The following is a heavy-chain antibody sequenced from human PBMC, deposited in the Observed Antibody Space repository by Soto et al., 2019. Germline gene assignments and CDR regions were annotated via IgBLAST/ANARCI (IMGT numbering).Heavy chain of an antibody. CDR3: AKDTVTTFSLDS. D-gene: IGHD4-17*01. CDR2: ISAYNGST. J-gene: IGHJ4*02. CDR1: GYTFTSYG. V-gene: IGHV1-18*01. Sequence: GASVKVSCKASGYTFTSYGISWVRQAPGQGLEWMGWISAYNGSTNYAQKLQGRVTMTTDTSTSTAYMELRSLRSDDTAVYYCAKDTVTTFSLDSWGEGTLVTVSP.